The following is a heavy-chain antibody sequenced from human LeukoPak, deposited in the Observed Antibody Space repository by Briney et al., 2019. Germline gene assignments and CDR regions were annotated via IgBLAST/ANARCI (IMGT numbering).Heavy chain of an antibody. Sequence: SETLSLTCTVSGGSISSYYWSWIRQPPGKGLEWTGYIYYSGSTNYNPSLKSRVTISVDTSKNQFSLKLSSVTAADTAVYYCARDPSFDYWGQGALVTVSS. CDR2: IYYSGST. CDR1: GGSISSYY. CDR3: ARDPSFDY. V-gene: IGHV4-59*01. J-gene: IGHJ4*02.